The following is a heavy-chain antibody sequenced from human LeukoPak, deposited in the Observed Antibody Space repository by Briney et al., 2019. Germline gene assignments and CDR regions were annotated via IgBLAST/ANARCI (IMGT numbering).Heavy chain of an antibody. J-gene: IGHJ4*02. V-gene: IGHV1-2*02. Sequence: ASAKVSCKASGYTFTDYHIHWVRQAPGQGLEWMGRINPNIGDTKYVQKFQGRVTMTRDTSISTAYMELSRLRSDDAAVYYCARGNKGVANDYWGQGTLVTVSS. CDR1: GYTFTDYH. CDR3: ARGNKGVANDY. CDR2: INPNIGDT.